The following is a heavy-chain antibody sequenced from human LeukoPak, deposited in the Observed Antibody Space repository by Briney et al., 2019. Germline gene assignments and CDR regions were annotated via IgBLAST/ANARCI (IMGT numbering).Heavy chain of an antibody. J-gene: IGHJ4*02. CDR1: GDSISSGAYS. V-gene: IGHV4-30-2*01. D-gene: IGHD3-22*01. CDR3: ARESHYDGSGYNYFDL. CDR2: IYQTGSA. Sequence: SETLSLTCAVSGDSISSGAYSWTWIRQPPGKGLEWIGYIYQTGSAYYNPSLKSRVTISVERSKNQFSLRLSSVTAADTAVYYCARESHYDGSGYNYFDLWGQGTLVTVSP.